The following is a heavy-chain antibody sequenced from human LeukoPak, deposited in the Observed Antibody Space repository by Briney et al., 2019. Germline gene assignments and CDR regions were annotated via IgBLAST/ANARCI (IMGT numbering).Heavy chain of an antibody. CDR3: ARDYAGSPDY. D-gene: IGHD3-10*01. J-gene: IGHJ4*02. Sequence: GGPLRLYCTASGFTFSTYWINWVRQSPGKGLVWVALINGDGSTTTHADSVKGRFTISRDNAKNTAYLQMNSLRDEDTAVYFCARDYAGSPDYWGQGTLVTVSA. CDR2: INGDGSTT. CDR1: GFTFSTYW. V-gene: IGHV3-74*03.